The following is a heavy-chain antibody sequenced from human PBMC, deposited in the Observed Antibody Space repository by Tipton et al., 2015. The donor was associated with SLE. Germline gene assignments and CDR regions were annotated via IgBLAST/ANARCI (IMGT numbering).Heavy chain of an antibody. Sequence: LRLSCAVYGGSFSGYYWSWIRQPPGKGLEWIGSIYYSGSTYYNPSLKSRVTISVDTSKNQFSLKLSSVTAADTAVYYCARGVDYGDLSGAFDIWGQGTMVTVSS. D-gene: IGHD4-17*01. CDR1: GGSFSGYY. V-gene: IGHV4-34*01. J-gene: IGHJ3*02. CDR2: IYYSGST. CDR3: ARGVDYGDLSGAFDI.